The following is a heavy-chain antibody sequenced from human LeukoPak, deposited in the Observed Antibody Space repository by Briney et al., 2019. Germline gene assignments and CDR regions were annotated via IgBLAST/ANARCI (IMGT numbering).Heavy chain of an antibody. CDR2: INLSGGST. CDR1: GYTFTRYY. CDR3: ARVDHRLGEGFDY. D-gene: IGHD3-16*01. J-gene: IGHJ4*02. Sequence: ASVKVSFKASGYTFTRYYIHWVRQAPGQGLEWMGIINLSGGSTSYAQKFQARVTMTTDTSTSTAYMELRSLRSDDTAVYYCARVDHRLGEGFDYWGQGTLVTVSS. V-gene: IGHV1-46*01.